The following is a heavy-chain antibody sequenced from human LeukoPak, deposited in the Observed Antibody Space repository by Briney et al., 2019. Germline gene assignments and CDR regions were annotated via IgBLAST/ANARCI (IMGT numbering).Heavy chain of an antibody. J-gene: IGHJ5*02. CDR2: IYYSGST. CDR1: GGSISSSSYY. Sequence: PSETLSLTCTVSGGSISSSSYYWGWIRQPPGKGLEWIGSIYYSGSTYYNPSLKSRATISVDTSKNQFSLKLSSVTAADTAVYYCARQAGNYASRNNWFDPWGQGTLVTVSS. V-gene: IGHV4-39*01. D-gene: IGHD4-11*01. CDR3: ARQAGNYASRNNWFDP.